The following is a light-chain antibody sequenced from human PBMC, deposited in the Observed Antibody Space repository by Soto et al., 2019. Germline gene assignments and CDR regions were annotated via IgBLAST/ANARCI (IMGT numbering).Light chain of an antibody. CDR1: TSDVGGYNY. V-gene: IGLV2-11*01. Sequence: QSVLSQPRSVSGSPGQSVTTSCTGSTSDVGGYNYVSWFQQHPDKAPKLILYDVTKRPSGVPDRFSGSKSANTASLTISGLQDEDEADYYCCSYAGTSSSLIFGGGTKLTVL. J-gene: IGLJ2*01. CDR3: CSYAGTSSSLI. CDR2: DVT.